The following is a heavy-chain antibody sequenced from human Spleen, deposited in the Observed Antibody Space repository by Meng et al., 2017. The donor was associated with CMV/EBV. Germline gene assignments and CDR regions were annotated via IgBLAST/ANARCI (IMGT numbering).Heavy chain of an antibody. CDR1: GLTVSSHY. Sequence: ASGLTVSSHYMSWVRQAPGKGLEWVSIIYSGGTTYYADSVKGRFTISRDDSKNTLYLQMNSLRAEDTAVYYCARDPQYNGGWYWDYWGQGTLVTVSS. J-gene: IGHJ4*02. V-gene: IGHV3-53*01. CDR3: ARDPQYNGGWYWDY. CDR2: IYSGGTT. D-gene: IGHD6-19*01.